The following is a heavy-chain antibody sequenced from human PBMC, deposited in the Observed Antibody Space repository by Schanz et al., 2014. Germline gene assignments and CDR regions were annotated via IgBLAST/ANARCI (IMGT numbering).Heavy chain of an antibody. J-gene: IGHJ3*02. CDR2: INSVGSNT. CDR3: ARKMKLGVYGGKGHDSLDI. D-gene: IGHD4-17*01. CDR1: GFTFSSYW. Sequence: EVQLVESGGGLVQPGGSLRLSCAASGFTFSSYWMHWVRQVPGKGLVWVSRINSVGSNTDYADSVTGRFTISRDNAKNTLYLQMNTLRAEDTAVYYCARKMKLGVYGGKGHDSLDIWGQGTMVTGSS. V-gene: IGHV3-74*01.